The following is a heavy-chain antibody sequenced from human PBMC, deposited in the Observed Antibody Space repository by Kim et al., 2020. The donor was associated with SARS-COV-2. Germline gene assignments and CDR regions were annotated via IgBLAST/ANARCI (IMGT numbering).Heavy chain of an antibody. CDR2: FYYSGTT. V-gene: IGHV4-39*01. Sequence: SETLSLTCTVSGVSISSDSYYWGWIRQPPGKGLEWIGSFYYSGTTYYNPSLKSRVTIVAYTSKNQLSLNLTSVTAADTAMYYCVRGLGATGTRFYYYYGMDVWGQGTTVTVSS. CDR1: GVSISSDSYY. J-gene: IGHJ6*02. D-gene: IGHD6-13*01. CDR3: VRGLGATGTRFYYYYGMDV.